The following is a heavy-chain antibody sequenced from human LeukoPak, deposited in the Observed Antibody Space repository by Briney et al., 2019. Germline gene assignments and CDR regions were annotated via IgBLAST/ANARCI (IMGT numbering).Heavy chain of an antibody. CDR3: ARTSPQFDP. CDR2: IYYSGST. CDR1: GGSISIYY. V-gene: IGHV4-59*01. Sequence: SETLSLTCTVSGGSISIYYWSWIRQPPGKGLEWIGYIYYSGSTNYNPSLKSRVTISVDTSKNQFSLKLSSVTAADTAVYYCARTSPQFDPWGQGTLVTVSS. J-gene: IGHJ5*02.